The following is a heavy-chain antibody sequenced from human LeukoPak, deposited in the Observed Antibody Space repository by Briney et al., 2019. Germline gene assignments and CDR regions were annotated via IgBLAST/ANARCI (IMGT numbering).Heavy chain of an antibody. CDR3: AKVEDDYVWGSYRTFDY. Sequence: GGSLRLSCAASGFTFSRYAMSWVRQAPGKGLEWVSAISGSGGSTYYADSVKGRFTISRDNSKNTLYLQMNSLRAEDTAVYYCAKVEDDYVWGSYRTFDYWGQGTLVTVSS. V-gene: IGHV3-23*01. J-gene: IGHJ4*02. CDR2: ISGSGGST. D-gene: IGHD3-16*02. CDR1: GFTFSRYA.